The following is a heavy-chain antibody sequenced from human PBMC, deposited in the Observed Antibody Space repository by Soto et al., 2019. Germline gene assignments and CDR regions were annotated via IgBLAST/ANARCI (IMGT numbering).Heavy chain of an antibody. CDR1: GFTFRSFT. V-gene: IGHV3-21*01. D-gene: IGHD6-13*01. Sequence: GGSLRLSCAASGFTFRSFTMNWVRQAPGKGLEWVSTISSNSAYIYYTDALRGRFTISRDNAKNSLHLQMNSLRAEDTAVYYCTRDASRDSSARGWFDPWGPGTLV. CDR2: ISSNSAYI. J-gene: IGHJ5*02. CDR3: TRDASRDSSARGWFDP.